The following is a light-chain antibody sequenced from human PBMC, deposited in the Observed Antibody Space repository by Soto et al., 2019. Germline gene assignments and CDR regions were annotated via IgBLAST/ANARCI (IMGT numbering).Light chain of an antibody. V-gene: IGKV3-20*01. CDR3: QQYGYSRWT. Sequence: ELVLTQSPGTLSLSPGERATLSCRASQSVRSNYLAWYQHKPGQAPRLLIYAAFSRATAIPDRFSGSGSGTDFTLNINRLEPEDFAVYYCQQYGYSRWTFGQGTKVEIK. CDR1: QSVRSNY. CDR2: AAF. J-gene: IGKJ1*01.